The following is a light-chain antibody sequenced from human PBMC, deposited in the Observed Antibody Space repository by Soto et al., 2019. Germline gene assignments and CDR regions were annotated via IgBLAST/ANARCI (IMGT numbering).Light chain of an antibody. J-gene: IGLJ1*01. CDR1: SSSIGAGYD. Sequence: QSVLTQPPSVSGAPGQRVTISCTGSSSSIGAGYDVHWYQQLPGTAPKLLIYGNSNRPSRVPDRFSGSRSGTSASLAITGLQAEDEADYYCQSYDTSLSGYVFGTGTKVTVL. CDR2: GNS. CDR3: QSYDTSLSGYV. V-gene: IGLV1-40*01.